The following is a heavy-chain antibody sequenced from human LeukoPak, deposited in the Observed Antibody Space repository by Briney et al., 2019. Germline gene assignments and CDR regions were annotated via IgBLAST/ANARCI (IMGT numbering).Heavy chain of an antibody. CDR2: INHSGST. CDR1: GGSFSGYY. CDR3: ARSSYFTPRTPNY. J-gene: IGHJ4*02. Sequence: PSETLSLTCAVYGGSFSGYYWSWIRQPPGKGLEWIGEINHSGSTNYNPSLKSRVTMSVDTSKNQFSLKLSSVTAADTAVYYCARSSYFTPRTPNYWGQGTLVTVSS. V-gene: IGHV4-34*01. D-gene: IGHD2-21*01.